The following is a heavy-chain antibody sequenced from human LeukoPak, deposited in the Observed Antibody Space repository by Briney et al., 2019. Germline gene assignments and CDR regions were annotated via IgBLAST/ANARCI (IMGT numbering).Heavy chain of an antibody. Sequence: SETLSLTCTVSGGSISSYYWSWIRQPPGKGLEWIGYIYYSGSTNYNPSLKSRVTISVDTSKNQFSLKLSSVTAADTAVYYCARRDGWYGSSGVDWYFDLWGRGTLVTVSS. CDR3: ARRDGWYGSSGVDWYFDL. CDR2: IYYSGST. V-gene: IGHV4-59*08. D-gene: IGHD6-19*01. J-gene: IGHJ2*01. CDR1: GGSISSYY.